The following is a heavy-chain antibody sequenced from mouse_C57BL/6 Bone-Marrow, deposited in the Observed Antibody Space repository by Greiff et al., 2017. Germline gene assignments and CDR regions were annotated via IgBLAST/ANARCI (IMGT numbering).Heavy chain of an antibody. J-gene: IGHJ1*03. Sequence: QVQLQQPGAELVRPGTSVKLSCKASGYTFTSYWMHWVKQRPGQGLEWIGVIDPSDSYTNYNQKFKGKATLTVDTSSSTAYMQLSSLTSEDSAVYYCARAYYYGSSPDVWGTGTTVTVSS. V-gene: IGHV1-59*01. CDR3: ARAYYYGSSPDV. CDR1: GYTFTSYW. D-gene: IGHD1-1*01. CDR2: IDPSDSYT.